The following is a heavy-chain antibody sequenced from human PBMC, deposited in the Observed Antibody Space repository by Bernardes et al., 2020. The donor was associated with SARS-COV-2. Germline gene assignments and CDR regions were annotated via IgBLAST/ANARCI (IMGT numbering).Heavy chain of an antibody. J-gene: IGHJ5*02. V-gene: IGHV5-51*01. Sequence: GEYLKSSSKGSGYSVTRYWIGWVRTIPGKGLEWMGIIYRGDSDTRYSPSFQGQVTISADKSISTAYLQWSSLKASDTAVYYCAKGREVLRFLEWLFPFDPWGQGTLVTVSS. CDR3: AKGREVLRFLEWLFPFDP. D-gene: IGHD3-3*01. CDR2: IYRGDSDT. CDR1: GYSVTRYW.